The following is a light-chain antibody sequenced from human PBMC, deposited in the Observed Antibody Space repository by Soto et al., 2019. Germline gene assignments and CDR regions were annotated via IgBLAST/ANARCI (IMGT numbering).Light chain of an antibody. J-gene: IGLJ2*01. CDR2: RNN. Sequence: QSVLTQPPSASGTPGQRATTSCSESLSNIGSNFIYWYQQLPGSAPKLLINRNNERPSGVPDRFSGSKSGTSASLAISGLRSEDEADYHCAAWDDSLRGVVFGGGTKVTVL. CDR3: AAWDDSLRGVV. CDR1: LSNIGSNF. V-gene: IGLV1-47*01.